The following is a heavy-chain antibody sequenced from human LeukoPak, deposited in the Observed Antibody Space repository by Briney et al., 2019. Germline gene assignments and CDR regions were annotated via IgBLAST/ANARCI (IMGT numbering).Heavy chain of an antibody. D-gene: IGHD6-19*01. CDR3: ARDPIAVAGRDLDFHY. Sequence: GGSLRLSCAASGFTFSDYYMSWIRQAPGKGLEWVSYISSSGSTIYYADSVKGRFTISRDNAKNSLYLQMNSLRAEDTAVYYCARDPIAVAGRDLDFHYWGQGTLVTVSS. CDR2: ISSSGSTI. V-gene: IGHV3-11*04. J-gene: IGHJ4*02. CDR1: GFTFSDYY.